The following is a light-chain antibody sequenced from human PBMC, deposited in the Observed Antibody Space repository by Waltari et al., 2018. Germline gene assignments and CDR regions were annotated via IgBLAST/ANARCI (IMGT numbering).Light chain of an antibody. CDR1: STDVRGSHY. CDR2: DGT. V-gene: IGLV2-11*01. Sequence: QSAMTQPRSVSRYPGTSVTIPSTARSTDVRGSHYVSWFQHHPGKAPKLIIYDGTERPSGVPDRFSASKSGTAASLTISGLQAEDEGDYYCYSYAGSHTILFGGGTKLTVL. J-gene: IGLJ2*01. CDR3: YSYAGSHTIL.